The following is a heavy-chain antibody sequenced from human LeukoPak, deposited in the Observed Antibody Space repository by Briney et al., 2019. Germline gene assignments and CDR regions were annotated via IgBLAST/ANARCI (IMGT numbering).Heavy chain of an antibody. D-gene: IGHD2-2*01. CDR1: GYTFTYRY. CDR3: ARSSRGAIVPAAQSAAYDAFDI. V-gene: IGHV1-45*02. J-gene: IGHJ3*02. CDR2: ITPFNGNT. Sequence: ASVKVSCKASGYTFTYRYLHWVRQAPGQALEWMGWITPFNGNTNYAQKFQDRVTITRDRSMSTAYMELSSLRSEDTAMYYCARSSRGAIVPAAQSAAYDAFDIWGQGTMVTVSS.